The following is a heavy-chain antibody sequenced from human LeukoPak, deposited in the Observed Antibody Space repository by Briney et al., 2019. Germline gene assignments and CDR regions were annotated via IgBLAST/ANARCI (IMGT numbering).Heavy chain of an antibody. CDR2: ISGSGGST. CDR3: AKDVSSWYNY. J-gene: IGHJ4*02. CDR1: GFSFSNYA. Sequence: GGSLRLSCAASGFSFSNYAMSWVRQAPGMGPEWVSGISGSGGSTYYADSVKGRFTISRDNSKNTLYLQMNSLRAEDTAVYYCAKDVSSWYNYWGQGTLVTVSS. V-gene: IGHV3-23*01. D-gene: IGHD6-13*01.